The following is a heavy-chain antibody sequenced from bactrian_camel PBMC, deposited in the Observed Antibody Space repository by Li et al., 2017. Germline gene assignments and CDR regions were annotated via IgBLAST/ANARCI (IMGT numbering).Heavy chain of an antibody. V-gene: IGHV3S26*01. CDR2: IDSDGST. D-gene: IGHD5*01. J-gene: IGHJ6*01. CDR1: GYTYSSYC. Sequence: HVQLVESGGGSVQDGGSLRLSCAASGYTYSSYCMGWFRQAPGKEREGVAAIDSDGSTSYADSVKGRFTISKDNAKNTLYLQMNSLKPEDTAMYYCAADYPPPSVRCPDIFGYWGQGTQVTV. CDR3: AADYPPPSVRCPDIFGY.